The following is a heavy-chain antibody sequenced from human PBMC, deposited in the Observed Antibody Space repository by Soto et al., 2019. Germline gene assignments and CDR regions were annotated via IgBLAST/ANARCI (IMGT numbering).Heavy chain of an antibody. CDR2: IIPLLGET. CDR1: GTIFSSYT. V-gene: IGHV1-69*08. J-gene: IGHJ6*02. D-gene: IGHD3-16*01. CDR3: ARGLGGRMDD. Sequence: QVQLVQSGAEVKKPGSSVRVSCKASGTIFSSYTISWVRQAPGKGLEWMGRIIPLLGETKSAQKFQGRVTLTADKSTNTAYMELNSLRLEDTAVYYCARGLGGRMDDWGQGTTVTVSS.